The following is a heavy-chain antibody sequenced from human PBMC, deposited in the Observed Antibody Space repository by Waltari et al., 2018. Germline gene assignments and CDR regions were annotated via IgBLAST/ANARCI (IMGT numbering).Heavy chain of an antibody. J-gene: IGHJ4*02. V-gene: IGHV1-2*02. D-gene: IGHD3-10*01. CDR3: AIRWFGESVFFFDY. CDR2: NTPNGGGT. CDR1: GYTFTGYY. Sequence: QVQLVQSGAEVKKPGASVKVSCKASGYTFTGYYMHWGRQAPGQGLEWMGWNTPNGGGTSYAQRFQGRVTMTRDTAISTAYMELRRLRSDDTAVYYCAIRWFGESVFFFDYWGQGTLVTVSS.